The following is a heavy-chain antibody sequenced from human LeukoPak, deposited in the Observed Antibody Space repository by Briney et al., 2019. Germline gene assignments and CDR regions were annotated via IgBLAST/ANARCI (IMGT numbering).Heavy chain of an antibody. J-gene: IGHJ4*02. CDR1: GSTFSSYA. V-gene: IGHV1-69*05. Sequence: SVKVSCKTSGSTFSSYAISWVRQAPGQGLEWMGGIIPIFGTANYAQKLQGRVTMTTDTSTSTAYMELRSLRSDDTAVYYCARDGAAAGTWVDYWGQGTLVTVSS. D-gene: IGHD6-13*01. CDR3: ARDGAAAGTWVDY. CDR2: IIPIFGTA.